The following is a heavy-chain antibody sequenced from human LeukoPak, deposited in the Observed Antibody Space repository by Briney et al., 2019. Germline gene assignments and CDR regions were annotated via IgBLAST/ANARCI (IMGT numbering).Heavy chain of an antibody. D-gene: IGHD2-21*02. J-gene: IGHJ3*02. CDR3: VRRTYCGGDCFSAFDI. Sequence: SVKVSCKASGGTFSSYIISWVRQAPGQGLEWMGRIIPILGIANYAQKFQGRVTITADKSTSAAYMELSSLRSEDTAVYYCVRRTYCGGDCFSAFDIWGQGTMVTVSS. V-gene: IGHV1-69*02. CDR1: GGTFSSYI. CDR2: IIPILGIA.